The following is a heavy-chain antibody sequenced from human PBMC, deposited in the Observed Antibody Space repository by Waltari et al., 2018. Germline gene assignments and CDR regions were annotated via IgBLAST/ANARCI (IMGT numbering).Heavy chain of an antibody. CDR1: TFSFSSYW. CDR3: ATMGAGRAPDY. D-gene: IGHD3-16*01. CDR2: IRPDGGEN. V-gene: IGHV3-7*03. Sequence: EVQLVESEGGLVQPGGSLRVSCAASTFSFSSYWMAWFRQAPGKGLEWVATIRPDGGENFYVDSVKGRFSISRDNAKNSFYLQMNSLRVEDTAIFYCATMGAGRAPDYWGQGTLVTVSS. J-gene: IGHJ4*02.